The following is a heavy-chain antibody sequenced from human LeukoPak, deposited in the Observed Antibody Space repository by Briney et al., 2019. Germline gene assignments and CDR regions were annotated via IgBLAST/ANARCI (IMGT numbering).Heavy chain of an antibody. Sequence: GGSLRLSCAASGFTFSSYGMHWVRQAPGKGLEWVAVISYDGSNKYYADSVRGRFTISRDNAKNSVSLQMDGLRAEDTAVYYCASGCSSTSCYKGAFDIWGQGTMVTVSS. V-gene: IGHV3-30*03. D-gene: IGHD2-2*02. CDR1: GFTFSSYG. CDR3: ASGCSSTSCYKGAFDI. CDR2: ISYDGSNK. J-gene: IGHJ3*02.